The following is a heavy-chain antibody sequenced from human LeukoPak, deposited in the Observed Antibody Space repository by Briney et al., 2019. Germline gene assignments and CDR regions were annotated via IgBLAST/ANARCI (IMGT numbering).Heavy chain of an antibody. CDR1: GSSISSYY. J-gene: IGHJ3*02. D-gene: IGHD2/OR15-2a*01. CDR2: IYYSGST. CDR3: ARKNDFDI. Sequence: SETLSLTCTVSGSSISSYYWSWIRQPPGRGLEWIGCIYYSGSTYYNPSLKSRVAISVDMSKNQFSLRLTSVTAADTAVYYCARKNDFDIWGQGTLVTVSS. V-gene: IGHV4-59*01.